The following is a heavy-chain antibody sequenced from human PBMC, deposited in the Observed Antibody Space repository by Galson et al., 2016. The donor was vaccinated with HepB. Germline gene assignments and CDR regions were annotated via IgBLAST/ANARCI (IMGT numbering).Heavy chain of an antibody. CDR3: AADTGYTSSWPPGHNYYGMDV. CDR2: IYRDGVGGET. D-gene: IGHD6-13*01. CDR1: GLIVSSTY. V-gene: IGHV3-53*01. J-gene: IGHJ6*02. Sequence: SLRLSCAASGLIVSSTYMTWVRQAPKKGLEWVSVIYRDGVGGETHYADSVKGRFTISRDNSKNTLYLQMNSLRDDDTAVYYCAADTGYTSSWPPGHNYYGMDVWGQGTTVTVSS.